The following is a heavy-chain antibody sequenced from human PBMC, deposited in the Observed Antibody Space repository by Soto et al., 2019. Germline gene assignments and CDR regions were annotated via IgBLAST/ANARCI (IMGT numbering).Heavy chain of an antibody. CDR3: ARARVAARLWFDP. CDR1: GFTFSSYW. J-gene: IGHJ5*02. D-gene: IGHD6-6*01. CDR2: IKQDGSEK. V-gene: IGHV3-7*01. Sequence: LRLSCAASGFTFSSYWMSWVRQAPGKGLEWVANIKQDGSEKYYVDSVKGRFTISRDNAKNSLYLQMNSLRAEDTAVYYCARARVAARLWFDPWGQGTLVTVSS.